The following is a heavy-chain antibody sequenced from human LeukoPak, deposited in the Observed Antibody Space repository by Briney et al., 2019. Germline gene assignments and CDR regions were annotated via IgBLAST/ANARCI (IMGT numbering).Heavy chain of an antibody. CDR1: GHTLTELS. CDR3: ATSVRRFCSPSSCYMPFDF. Sequence: GASVKVSCKVSGHTLTELSMHWVRQAPGKGLEWVGGFDPADGEAVLAQKFQGGVTLTEDTSTDTSSMELRGLRAEDTAVYYCATSVRRFCSPSSCYMPFDFWGLGTLVSVSS. V-gene: IGHV1-24*01. CDR2: FDPADGEA. D-gene: IGHD2-2*02. J-gene: IGHJ4*02.